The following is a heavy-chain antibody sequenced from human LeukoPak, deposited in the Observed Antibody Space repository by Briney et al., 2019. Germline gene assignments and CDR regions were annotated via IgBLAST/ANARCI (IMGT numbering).Heavy chain of an antibody. J-gene: IGHJ4*02. D-gene: IGHD2-2*01. V-gene: IGHV3-21*01. CDR1: GFTFNTYT. CDR2: LDSSGAYI. Sequence: GGSLRLSCAASGFTFNTYTMNWARQAPGKGLEWLSSLDSSGAYIFYADSVKGRFTISRDNAKNSLYLQMNSLRAEDTAVYYCARDRWTSTFDYWGQGTLVTVSS. CDR3: ARDRWTSTFDY.